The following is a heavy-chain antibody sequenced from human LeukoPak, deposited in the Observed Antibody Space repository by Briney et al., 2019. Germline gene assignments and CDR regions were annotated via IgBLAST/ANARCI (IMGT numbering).Heavy chain of an antibody. J-gene: IGHJ4*02. Sequence: GGSLRLSCAASGFTVSSNYMSWVRQASGKGLGWVSVIYSGGSTYYADSVKGRFTISRDNSKNTLYLQMNSLRAEDTAVYYCARTREPTYYFDYWGQGTLVTVSS. D-gene: IGHD1-26*01. CDR2: IYSGGST. V-gene: IGHV3-53*01. CDR3: ARTREPTYYFDY. CDR1: GFTVSSNY.